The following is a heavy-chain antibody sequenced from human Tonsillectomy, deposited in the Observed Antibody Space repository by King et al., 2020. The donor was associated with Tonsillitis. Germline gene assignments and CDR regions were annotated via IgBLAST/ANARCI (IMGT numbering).Heavy chain of an antibody. D-gene: IGHD3-10*01. CDR1: GYRFSNYW. CDR3: ARRDGSGSYYSIDY. J-gene: IGHJ4*02. Sequence: VQLVESGAEVKKPGESLKVSCKGSGYRFSNYWIGWVRQKAGKGLEWMGIINTEDSDTSYSPSFQGQVTISADNAISTAYLQWSSLKASDSAMYYCARRDGSGSYYSIDYWGQGTLVTVSS. V-gene: IGHV5-51*01. CDR2: INTEDSDT.